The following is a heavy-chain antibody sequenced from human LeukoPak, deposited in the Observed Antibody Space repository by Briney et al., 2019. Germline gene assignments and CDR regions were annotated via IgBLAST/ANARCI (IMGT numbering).Heavy chain of an antibody. Sequence: ASVKVSCKASGYTFTDYYIHWMRQAPGQGLEWMGWINPKRGVTTYAQKFQGRVTMTRDTSITTAYMELTMLRSDDTTIYYCARERNYGDYGNAFDVWGQGTKVTVSS. V-gene: IGHV1-2*02. J-gene: IGHJ3*01. CDR3: ARERNYGDYGNAFDV. CDR2: INPKRGVT. CDR1: GYTFTDYY. D-gene: IGHD4-17*01.